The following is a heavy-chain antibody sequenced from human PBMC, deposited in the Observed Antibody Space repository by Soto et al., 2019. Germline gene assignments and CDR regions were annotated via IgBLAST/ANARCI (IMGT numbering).Heavy chain of an antibody. D-gene: IGHD3-22*01. J-gene: IGHJ4*02. Sequence: EVQLLESGGGLVQPGGSLRLSCAASGFTFSNYAMSWVRQAPGKGLEWVSTISGSGGSTYYADSVKGRFTISRDNSKNTLYLQMNSLRAEDTAVYYCAKDGRYYDTQTDYWGQGTLVTVSS. CDR1: GFTFSNYA. V-gene: IGHV3-23*01. CDR3: AKDGRYYDTQTDY. CDR2: ISGSGGST.